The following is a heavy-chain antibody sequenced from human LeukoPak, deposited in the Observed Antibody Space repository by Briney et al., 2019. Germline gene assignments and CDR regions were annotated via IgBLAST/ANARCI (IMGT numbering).Heavy chain of an antibody. Sequence: ASVKVSCKVSGYTLNDLSIHWVRQAPGKGLGWMGGFDLEDGETIYAQKFQGRVTMTEDTSTDTAYMELSSLRSEDTAVYYCASLGNYDSSGYYYSVVHWFDPWGQGTLVTVSS. J-gene: IGHJ5*02. CDR3: ASLGNYDSSGYYYSVVHWFDP. CDR1: GYTLNDLS. CDR2: FDLEDGET. V-gene: IGHV1-24*01. D-gene: IGHD3-22*01.